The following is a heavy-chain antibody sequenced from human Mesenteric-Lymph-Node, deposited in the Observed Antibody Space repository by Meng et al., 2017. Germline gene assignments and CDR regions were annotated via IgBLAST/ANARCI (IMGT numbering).Heavy chain of an antibody. D-gene: IGHD6-13*01. CDR2: IYPGDSDT. Sequence: KVSCKGSGYSFTSYWIGRVRQMPGKGLEWMGIIYPGDSDTRYSPSFQGQVTISADKSISTAYLQWSSLKTSDTAMYYCARGYSSSWYSYYYYGMDVWGQGTTVTVSS. V-gene: IGHV5-51*01. CDR1: GYSFTSYW. J-gene: IGHJ6*02. CDR3: ARGYSSSWYSYYYYGMDV.